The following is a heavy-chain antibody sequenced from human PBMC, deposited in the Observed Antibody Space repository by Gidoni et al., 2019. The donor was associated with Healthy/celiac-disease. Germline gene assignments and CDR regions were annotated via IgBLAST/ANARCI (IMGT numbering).Heavy chain of an antibody. CDR3: AKDEAPFTYPGYCSGGSCSNIFDY. V-gene: IGHV3-30*18. CDR1: GFTFSSYG. Sequence: QVQLVESGGGVVQPGGSLRLSCAASGFTFSSYGMHWVRQAPGKGLEWVAVISYDGSNKYYADSVKGRFTISRDNSKNTLYLQMNSLRAEDTAVYYCAKDEAPFTYPGYCSGGSCSNIFDYWGQGTLVTVSS. CDR2: ISYDGSNK. J-gene: IGHJ4*02. D-gene: IGHD2-15*01.